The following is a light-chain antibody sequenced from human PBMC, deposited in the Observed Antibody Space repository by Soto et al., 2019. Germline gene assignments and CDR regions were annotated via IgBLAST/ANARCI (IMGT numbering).Light chain of an antibody. CDR3: QQYNEWWT. CDR1: RSVSSN. V-gene: IGKV3-15*01. J-gene: IGKJ1*01. Sequence: EIVMTQSPATLSVSPVERATLSCRASRSVSSNLAWYQQKPGQAPRLLIYGASIRATGIPARFSGSESGTEFTLTINSLQSEDFAVYYCQQYNEWWTFGQGTKVDI. CDR2: GAS.